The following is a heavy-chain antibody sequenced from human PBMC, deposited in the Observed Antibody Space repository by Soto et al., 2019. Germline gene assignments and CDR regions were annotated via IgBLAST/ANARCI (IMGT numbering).Heavy chain of an antibody. CDR3: AKSRGSSSYSGWFEP. V-gene: IGHV3-23*01. D-gene: IGHD2-15*01. J-gene: IGHJ5*02. Sequence: GGSLRLSCAVSGFTFSDYAMSWVRQAPGKGLEWVSGISGSGGSTYYADSVKGRFTISRDNSKNTLSLQMNSLRAEDTALYYCAKSRGSSSYSGWFEPWGQGTLVTVSS. CDR1: GFTFSDYA. CDR2: ISGSGGST.